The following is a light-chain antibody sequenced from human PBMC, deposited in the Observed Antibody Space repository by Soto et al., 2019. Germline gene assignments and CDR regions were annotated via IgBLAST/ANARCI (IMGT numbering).Light chain of an antibody. Sequence: IQMTQSPSAMSASTGDRVTITCRASQGISSYLAWYQQKPGKAPKLLIYAASTLQSGVPSRFSGSGSGTDFTLTISCLQSEDFATYYCQQYYSYPPAFGQGTRLEIK. CDR3: QQYYSYPPA. CDR1: QGISSY. J-gene: IGKJ5*01. CDR2: AAS. V-gene: IGKV1-8*01.